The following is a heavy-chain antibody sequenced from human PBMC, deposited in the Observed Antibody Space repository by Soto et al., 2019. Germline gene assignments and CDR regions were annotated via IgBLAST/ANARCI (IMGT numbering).Heavy chain of an antibody. CDR1: GGSISSSSYY. V-gene: IGHV4-39*01. CDR3: ASFYDSSGPIGLGDYYGMDV. J-gene: IGHJ6*02. Sequence: SETLSLTCTVSGGSISSSSYYWGWIRQPPGKGLEWIGSIYYSGSTYYNPSLKSRVTISVDTSKNRFSLKLSSVTAADTAVYYCASFYDSSGPIGLGDYYGMDVWGQGTTVTVSS. CDR2: IYYSGST. D-gene: IGHD3-22*01.